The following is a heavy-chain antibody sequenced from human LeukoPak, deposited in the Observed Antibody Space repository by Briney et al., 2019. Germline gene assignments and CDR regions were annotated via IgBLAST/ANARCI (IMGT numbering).Heavy chain of an antibody. J-gene: IGHJ5*02. CDR1: GFIFSDHY. D-gene: IGHD2-21*02. V-gene: IGHV3-7*01. CDR3: AREGGDQAFDP. Sequence: GGSLRLSCAASGFIFSDHYMDWVRQAPGKGLEWVANINQDGSETYYVDSVEGRFTISRDNAKNSLYLQMNSLRAEDTAVYYCAREGGDQAFDPWGQGTLVTVSS. CDR2: INQDGSET.